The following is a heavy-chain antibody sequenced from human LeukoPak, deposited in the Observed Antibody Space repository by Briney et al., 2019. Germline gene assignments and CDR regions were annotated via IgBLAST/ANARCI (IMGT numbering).Heavy chain of an antibody. V-gene: IGHV4-39*01. CDR3: ARAQRVFDP. J-gene: IGHJ5*02. CDR2: IYYSGST. Sequence: PSETLSLTCTVSGGSISSSSYYWGWIRQPPGKGLEWIGSIYYSGSTYYNPSLKSRVTISVDTSKNQFSLKLSSVTAADTAVYYCARAQRVFDPWGQGTLVTVSS. CDR1: GGSISSSSYY.